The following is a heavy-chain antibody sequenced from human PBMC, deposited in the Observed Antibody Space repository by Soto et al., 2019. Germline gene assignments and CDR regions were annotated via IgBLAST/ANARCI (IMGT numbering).Heavy chain of an antibody. V-gene: IGHV3-23*01. Sequence: GGTLRLSCAASGFSFSDYSMNWVRQAPGKGLEWVSFINLSGGGTYYADSVKGRFTISRDNSNNTLYLQMNSLRAEDTAVYYCAKSSHADSWGQGALVTVSS. D-gene: IGHD6-6*01. CDR2: INLSGGGT. J-gene: IGHJ4*02. CDR1: GFSFSDYS. CDR3: AKSSHADS.